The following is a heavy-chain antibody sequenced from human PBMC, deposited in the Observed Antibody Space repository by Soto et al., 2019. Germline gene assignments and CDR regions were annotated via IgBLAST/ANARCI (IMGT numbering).Heavy chain of an antibody. CDR1: GFTFSRYP. D-gene: IGHD3-22*01. V-gene: IGHV3-23*01. CDR2: ITNTGDYT. Sequence: EVQLLESGGGLIQPGGSLRLSCAASGFTFSRYPMSWVRQAPGQGLEWVSAITNTGDYTNHADSVKGRFTISRDNSKNMLYMQMNTLPAEDTAVYYCARPYDSNASFLPYDSWGQGTLVTVSS. J-gene: IGHJ4*02. CDR3: ARPYDSNASFLPYDS.